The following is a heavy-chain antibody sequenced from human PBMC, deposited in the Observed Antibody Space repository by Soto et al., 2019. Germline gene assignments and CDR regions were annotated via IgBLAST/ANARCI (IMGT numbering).Heavy chain of an antibody. CDR2: IGWDDDK. CDR1: GFSLSTSGMR. CDR3: ARIDCSGGSCYFDY. D-gene: IGHD2-15*01. V-gene: IGHV2-70*04. J-gene: IGHJ4*02. Sequence: SGPTLVNPTQTLTLTCTFSGFSLSTSGMRVSWIRQPPGKALEWLARIGWDDDKFYSTSLKTRLTISKDTSKNQVVLTMTNMDPVDTATYYCARIDCSGGSCYFDYWGQGTLVTVSS.